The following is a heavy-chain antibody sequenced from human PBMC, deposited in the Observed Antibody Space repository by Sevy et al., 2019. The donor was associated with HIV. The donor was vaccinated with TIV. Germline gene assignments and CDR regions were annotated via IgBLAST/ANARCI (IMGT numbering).Heavy chain of an antibody. V-gene: IGHV3-30-3*01. J-gene: IGHJ4*02. CDR2: ISYDGTNK. CDR3: AREFTVWDVHLDY. D-gene: IGHD1-1*01. Sequence: GGSLRLSCVASGFAFSTHAMHWVRQAPDKGLEWVAVISYDGTNKNYADSVKDRFTISRDNSKNTLYLQMNSLRADDTSVNYCAREFTVWDVHLDYWGQGTLVTVSS. CDR1: GFAFSTHA.